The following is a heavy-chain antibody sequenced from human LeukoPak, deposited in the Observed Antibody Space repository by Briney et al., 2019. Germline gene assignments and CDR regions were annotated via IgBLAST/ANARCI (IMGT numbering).Heavy chain of an antibody. V-gene: IGHV3-48*01. CDR3: AKYMSSGY. Sequence: PGGSLRLSCVASGFTFSSYSMNWVRQAPGKGLEWVSYISITSSTIYYADSVKGRFTISRDNAKNTLYLQMNSLRAEDTAVYYCAKYMSSGYWGQGTLVAVSS. CDR1: GFTFSSYS. D-gene: IGHD6-19*01. J-gene: IGHJ4*02. CDR2: ISITSSTI.